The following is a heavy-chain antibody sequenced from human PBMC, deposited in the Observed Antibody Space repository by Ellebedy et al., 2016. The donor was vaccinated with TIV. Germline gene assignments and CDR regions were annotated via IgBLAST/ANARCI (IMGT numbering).Heavy chain of an antibody. CDR1: GSTFSNYA. CDR3: ARPAGGNSHLDY. J-gene: IGHJ4*02. Sequence: PGGSLRLSCAASGSTFSNYAMSWVRQAAGKGLEWVANIKEDGSEKYYVDSVKGRFTISRDNAKNPLYLQMNSLRSEDTAVYYCARPAGGNSHLDYWGQGTLVTVSS. V-gene: IGHV3-7*01. CDR2: IKEDGSEK. D-gene: IGHD4-23*01.